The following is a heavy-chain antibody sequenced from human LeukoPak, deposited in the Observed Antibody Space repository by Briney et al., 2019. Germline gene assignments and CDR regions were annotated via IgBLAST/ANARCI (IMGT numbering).Heavy chain of an antibody. CDR1: GYTFTNYG. CDR2: INTGNGNT. J-gene: IGHJ1*01. D-gene: IGHD3-22*01. Sequence: ASVKVSCTTSGYTFTNYGMHWVRQAPRQSLEWMGWINTGNGNTKSSQKFQDRVTLSRDTSANTAYMELNSLSSEDTAVYYCARVPLHDASGHYYSHWGQGTLVTVSS. CDR3: ARVPLHDASGHYYSH. V-gene: IGHV1-3*04.